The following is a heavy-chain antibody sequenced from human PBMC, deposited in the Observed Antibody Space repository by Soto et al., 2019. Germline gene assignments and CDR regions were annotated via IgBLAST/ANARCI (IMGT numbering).Heavy chain of an antibody. Sequence: GALRLSCAASGFTVSTHDISWVRQAPGKGLEWVSHIYSGGSMYYADSVKSRFTISRDNSRNTVYLQMNTLRAEDTAVYYCARDRVFYGMDVWGQGTTVTVSS. CDR1: GFTVSTHD. CDR2: IYSGGSM. V-gene: IGHV3-53*01. D-gene: IGHD3-10*01. J-gene: IGHJ6*02. CDR3: ARDRVFYGMDV.